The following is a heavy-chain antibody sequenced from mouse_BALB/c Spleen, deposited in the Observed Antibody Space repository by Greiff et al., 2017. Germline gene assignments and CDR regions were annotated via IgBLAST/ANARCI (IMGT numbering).Heavy chain of an antibody. CDR2: INPYNDGT. D-gene: IGHD4-1*01. Sequence: EVQLVESGPELVKPGASVKMSCKASGYTFTSYVMHWVKQKPGQGLEWIGYINPYNDGTKYNEKFKGKATLTSDKSSSTAYMELSSLTSEDSAVYYCARTGKLGLFDVWGAGTTVTVSS. CDR3: ARTGKLGLFDV. J-gene: IGHJ1*01. CDR1: GYTFTSYV. V-gene: IGHV1-14*01.